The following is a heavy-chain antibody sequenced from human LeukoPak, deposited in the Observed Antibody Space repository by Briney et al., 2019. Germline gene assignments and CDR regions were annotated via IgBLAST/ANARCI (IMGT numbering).Heavy chain of an antibody. J-gene: IGHJ4*02. D-gene: IGHD6-13*01. V-gene: IGHV4-59*01. CDR2: IYYTGST. Sequence: SETLSLTCTVSGGSISSYYWNWIRQPPGKGLEWIGYIYYTGSTNYNPSLKSRVTMSVDTSKNQFSLNLKSVTPEDTAVYYCARNLIPEQLVLNFWGQGTLVTVSS. CDR3: ARNLIPEQLVLNF. CDR1: GGSISSYY.